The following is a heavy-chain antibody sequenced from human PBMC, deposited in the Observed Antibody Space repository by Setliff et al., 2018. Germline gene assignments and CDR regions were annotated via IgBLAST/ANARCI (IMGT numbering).Heavy chain of an antibody. V-gene: IGHV1-46*01. CDR1: GYTFTRYY. CDR3: ARDLITGTTEYYYGMDV. CDR2: INPSGGTT. D-gene: IGHD1-20*01. J-gene: IGHJ6*02. Sequence: ASVKVSCKASGYTFTRYYMHWVRQAPGQGLEWMGIINPSGGTTSYAQKFQGRVTMTRDTSTSTVYMELSSLRSEDTAVYYCARDLITGTTEYYYGMDVWGQGTTVTVSS.